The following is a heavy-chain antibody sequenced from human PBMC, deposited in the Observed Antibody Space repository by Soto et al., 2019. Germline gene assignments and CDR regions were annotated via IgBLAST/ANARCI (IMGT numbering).Heavy chain of an antibody. V-gene: IGHV3-9*01. CDR3: VRDTSSGWHLKDH. Sequence: EVDLVESGGGLAQPGRTLRLSCVASGFTFDDHGMHWVRQIPGRGLEWVSGISWNSGSIGYAESVKGRFTIFRDNAKNSLYLEMNCLRQEDTALYYWVRDTSSGWHLKDHWGQGVQVSVSS. CDR1: GFTFDDHG. D-gene: IGHD3-9*01. CDR2: ISWNSGSI. J-gene: IGHJ4*02.